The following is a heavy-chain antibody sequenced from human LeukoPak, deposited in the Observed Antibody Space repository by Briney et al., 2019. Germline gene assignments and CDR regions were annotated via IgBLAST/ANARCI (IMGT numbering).Heavy chain of an antibody. D-gene: IGHD1-26*01. CDR3: ARVRGSYQEFDY. CDR2: INHNGNVN. CDR1: GFTFSSYW. Sequence: GGSLRLSCAASGFTFSSYWMNWARQAPGKGLEWVASINHNGNVNYYVDSVKGRFTISRDNAKNSLFLQMNSLRAEDTAVFYCARVRGSYQEFDYWGQGTLVTVSS. J-gene: IGHJ4*02. V-gene: IGHV3-7*01.